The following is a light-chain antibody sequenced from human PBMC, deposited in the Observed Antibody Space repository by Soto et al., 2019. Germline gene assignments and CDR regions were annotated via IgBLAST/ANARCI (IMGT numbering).Light chain of an antibody. Sequence: VLTQSPDTLSLPPGERATLSSRAGQSISGTFLNWYQQKPGQAPRLLIYGASSRATGIPDRFSGSGSGTDFTLTISRLEPEDFAVYYCHQCYSSRTFGQGTKVDI. V-gene: IGKV3-20*01. CDR1: QSISGTF. J-gene: IGKJ1*01. CDR2: GAS. CDR3: HQCYSSRT.